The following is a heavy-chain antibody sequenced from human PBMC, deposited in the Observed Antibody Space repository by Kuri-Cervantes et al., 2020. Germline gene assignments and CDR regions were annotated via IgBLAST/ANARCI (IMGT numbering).Heavy chain of an antibody. Sequence: GESLKISCAASGFTFSDYYMSWIRQAPGKGLEWVSYISSSSSTKYYADSVKGRFTISRDNSKNTLYLQMNSLRAEDTAVYYCARDRLGGYGMDVWGQGTTVTVSS. CDR1: GFTFSDYY. D-gene: IGHD3-16*01. CDR3: ARDRLGGYGMDV. CDR2: ISSSSSTK. J-gene: IGHJ6*02. V-gene: IGHV3-11*04.